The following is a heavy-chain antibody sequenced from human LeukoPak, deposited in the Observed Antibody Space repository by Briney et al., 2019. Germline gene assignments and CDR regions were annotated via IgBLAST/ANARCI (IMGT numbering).Heavy chain of an antibody. V-gene: IGHV4-59*11. J-gene: IGHJ4*02. CDR1: GGSITSHY. CDR3: ATLKRGSIYGYFDF. CDR2: VLDSVRT. Sequence: SETLSLTCTLSGGSITSHYWSWIRHPPGKGLEWIAYVLDSVRTKDNPSLQSRLTLSADTSKNQFSLRLSSVTAADTAVYYCATLKRGSIYGYFDFWGQGIKVTVSS. D-gene: IGHD5-18*01.